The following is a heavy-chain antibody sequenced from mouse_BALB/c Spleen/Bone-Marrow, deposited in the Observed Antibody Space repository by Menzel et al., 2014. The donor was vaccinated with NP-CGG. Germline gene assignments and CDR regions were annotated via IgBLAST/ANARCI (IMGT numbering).Heavy chain of an antibody. CDR1: GFTFSSYG. CDR3: ARRGYGNSYWYFDV. V-gene: IGHV5-6*02. D-gene: IGHD2-10*02. CDR2: ISSGGSYT. J-gene: IGHJ1*01. Sequence: EVKVVESGGDLVKPGGSLKLSCAASGFTFSSYGMSWVRQTPDKRLEWVATISSGGSYTYYPDSVKGRFTISRDNAKNTLYLQMCSLKSEDTAMYYCARRGYGNSYWYFDVWGAGTTVTVSS.